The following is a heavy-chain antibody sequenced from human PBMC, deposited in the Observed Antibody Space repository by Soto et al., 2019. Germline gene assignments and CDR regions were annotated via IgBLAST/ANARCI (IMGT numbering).Heavy chain of an antibody. V-gene: IGHV1-3*04. Sequence: QVQLVQSGAGVKKPGASVKVSCKASGITYTTYAIHWVRQAPGQGLEWMGWINTGNGNTRYSQRFQGRVTLTTDTSANTAYMDLSSLTSEDTAVYYCARAISGYVTWGQGTLITVSS. CDR2: INTGNGNT. J-gene: IGHJ5*02. CDR1: GITYTTYA. CDR3: ARAISGYVT. D-gene: IGHD5-12*01.